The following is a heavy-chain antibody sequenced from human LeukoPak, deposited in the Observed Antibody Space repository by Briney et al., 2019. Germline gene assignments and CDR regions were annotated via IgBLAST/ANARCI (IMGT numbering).Heavy chain of an antibody. CDR1: GGAISSYH. J-gene: IGHJ4*02. CDR2: INHSGST. Sequence: SETLSLTCTVSGGAISSYHWSWIRQPPGKGLEWIGEINHSGSTNYNPSLKSRVTISVDTSKNQFSLKLSSVTAADTAVYYCANLWSRGYWGQGTLVTVSS. V-gene: IGHV4-34*01. CDR3: ANLWSRGY. D-gene: IGHD3-10*01.